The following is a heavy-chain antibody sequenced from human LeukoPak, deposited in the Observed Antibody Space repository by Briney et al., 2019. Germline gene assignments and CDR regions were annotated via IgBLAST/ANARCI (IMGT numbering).Heavy chain of an antibody. CDR1: GGSFSGYY. Sequence: SETLSLTCAVYGGSFSGYYWSWTRQPPGKGLEWIGEINHSGSTNYNPSLKSRVTISVDASKNQFSLKLSSVTAADTAVYYCARGPIYGDYADAFDIWGQGTMVTVSS. CDR2: INHSGST. J-gene: IGHJ3*02. CDR3: ARGPIYGDYADAFDI. D-gene: IGHD4-17*01. V-gene: IGHV4-34*01.